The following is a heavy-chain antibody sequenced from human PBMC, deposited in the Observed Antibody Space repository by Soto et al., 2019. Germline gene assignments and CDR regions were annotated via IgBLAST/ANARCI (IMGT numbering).Heavy chain of an antibody. J-gene: IGHJ6*02. Sequence: GGSLRLSCAASGFTFSSYGMHWVRQAPGKGLEWVAVISYDGSNKYYADSVKGRFTISRDNSKNTLYLQMNSLRAEDTAVFYCTNSPHDSGGYHSSSYCYYGMDVWGQGTTVTASS. CDR2: ISYDGSNK. CDR3: TNSPHDSGGYHSSSYCYYGMDV. D-gene: IGHD3-22*01. CDR1: GFTFSSYG. V-gene: IGHV3-30*18.